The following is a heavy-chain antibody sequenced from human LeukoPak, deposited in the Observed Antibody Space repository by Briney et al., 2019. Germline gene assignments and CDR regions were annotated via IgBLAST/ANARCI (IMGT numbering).Heavy chain of an antibody. CDR1: GGSFSGYY. CDR2: IIWSGGST. D-gene: IGHD2-15*01. CDR3: AKVLLRALDYMAV. Sequence: ETLSLTCAVYGGSFSGYYWSWIRQPPGKGLEWVSGIIWSGGSTYYADVVKGRFTISRDNSKRTLYLQMNNLISDDTAVYYCAKVLLRALDYMAVWGKGTTVTVSS. V-gene: IGHV3-23*01. J-gene: IGHJ6*03.